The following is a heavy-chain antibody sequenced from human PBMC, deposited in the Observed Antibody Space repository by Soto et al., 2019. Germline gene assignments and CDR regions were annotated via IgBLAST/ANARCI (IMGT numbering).Heavy chain of an antibody. CDR2: INPSGGST. CDR3: ARVAPTLDSSGYYYGAFDI. D-gene: IGHD3-22*01. Sequence: GASVKVSCKASGYTFTSYYMHWLRQAPGQGLEWMGIINPSGGSTSYAQKFQGRVTMTRDTSTSTVYMELSSLRSEDTAVYYCARVAPTLDSSGYYYGAFDIWGQGTMVTVSS. J-gene: IGHJ3*02. V-gene: IGHV1-46*01. CDR1: GYTFTSYY.